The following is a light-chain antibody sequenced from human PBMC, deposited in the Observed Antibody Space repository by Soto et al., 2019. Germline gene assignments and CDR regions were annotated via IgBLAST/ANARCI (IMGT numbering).Light chain of an antibody. Sequence: EIVLTQSPATLSLSPGERDTLSCRASQSISSYLAWYQQKPGQAPRLLIYDASNRATDIPARFSGSGSGTDFTLTISSLEPEDFAVYYCQQSSNWPPITFGQGTRLEIK. CDR2: DAS. CDR3: QQSSNWPPIT. V-gene: IGKV3-11*01. CDR1: QSISSY. J-gene: IGKJ5*01.